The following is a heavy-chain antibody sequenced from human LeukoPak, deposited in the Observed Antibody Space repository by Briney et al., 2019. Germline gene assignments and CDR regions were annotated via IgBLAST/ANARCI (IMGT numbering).Heavy chain of an antibody. CDR3: TAFYSYDFWSGYYLDLDY. V-gene: IGHV3-15*01. D-gene: IGHD3-3*01. CDR2: IKRKTDGGTT. J-gene: IGHJ4*02. CDR1: GFTFNNAW. Sequence: GGSLRLSCAASGFTFNNAWMSWVRQAPGKGLEWVGRIKRKTDGGTTDYAAPVKGRFTISRDHSKNTLYLQMNSLKTEDTALYYCTAFYSYDFWSGYYLDLDYWGQGTLVTVSS.